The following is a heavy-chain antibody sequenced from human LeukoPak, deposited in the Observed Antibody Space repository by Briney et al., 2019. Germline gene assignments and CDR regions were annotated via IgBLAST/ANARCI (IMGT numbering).Heavy chain of an antibody. D-gene: IGHD1-14*01. CDR3: ARDTSRLPGYYYYYGMDV. J-gene: IGHJ6*02. CDR2: ISAYNGNT. V-gene: IGHV1-18*01. CDR1: GYTFTGYG. Sequence: ASVKVSCKASGYTFTGYGISWVRQAPGQGLEWMGWISAYNGNTNYAQKLQGRVTMTTDTSTSTAYMELRSLRSDDTAVYYCARDTSRLPGYYYYYGMDVWGQGTTVTVSS.